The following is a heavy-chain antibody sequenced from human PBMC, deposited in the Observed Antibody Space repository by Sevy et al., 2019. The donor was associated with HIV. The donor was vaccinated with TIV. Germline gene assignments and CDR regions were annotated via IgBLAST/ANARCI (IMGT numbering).Heavy chain of an antibody. Sequence: GGSLRLSCAASGITFNNYAMNWVRQAPGKGLDWVSTIFGSGGTTYYADSVKGRFTISRDNCKNTLYLQMNSLRTEDTALYYCAEGRFDSSGSFDAFDMWGQGTMVTVSS. J-gene: IGHJ3*02. CDR3: AEGRFDSSGSFDAFDM. CDR2: IFGSGGTT. CDR1: GITFNNYA. V-gene: IGHV3-23*01. D-gene: IGHD3-22*01.